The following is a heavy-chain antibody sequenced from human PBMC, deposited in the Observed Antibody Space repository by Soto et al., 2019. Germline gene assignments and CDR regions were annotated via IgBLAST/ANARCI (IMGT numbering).Heavy chain of an antibody. V-gene: IGHV3-74*01. Sequence: GGSLRLSCAASGFTFSSYWMHWVRQAPGKGLVWVSRINSAGSSTSYADSVKGRFTISRDNAKNTLYLQMNSLRAEDTAVYYCASEAAAGTFDYWGQGTLVTVSS. CDR2: INSAGSST. J-gene: IGHJ4*02. CDR3: ASEAAAGTFDY. D-gene: IGHD6-13*01. CDR1: GFTFSSYW.